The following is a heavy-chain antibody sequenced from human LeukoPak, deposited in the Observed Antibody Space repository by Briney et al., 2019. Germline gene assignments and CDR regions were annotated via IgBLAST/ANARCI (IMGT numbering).Heavy chain of an antibody. Sequence: SVKVSCKASGGTFSSYAISWVRQAPGQGLEWMGGIIPIFGTANYAQKFQGRVTITADKSTSTAYMELSSLRSEDTAVYYCARGIYDSSDFEYFQHWGQGTLVTVSS. CDR1: GGTFSSYA. V-gene: IGHV1-69*06. D-gene: IGHD3-22*01. CDR3: ARGIYDSSDFEYFQH. J-gene: IGHJ1*01. CDR2: IIPIFGTA.